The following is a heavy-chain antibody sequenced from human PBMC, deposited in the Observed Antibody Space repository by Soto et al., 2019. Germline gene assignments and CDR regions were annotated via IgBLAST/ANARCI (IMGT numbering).Heavy chain of an antibody. CDR1: GFTFSAYY. V-gene: IGHV3-11*01. J-gene: IGHJ3*02. D-gene: IGHD5-12*01. Sequence: PGGSLRLSCAASGFTFSAYYMSWIRQAPGKGLEWISYISNSGTITFYADSVKGRFTISRDNARNSLYLQMNSLRDEDTAVYYCASSIRGHNGYDSHAFDIWGQGTMVTVSS. CDR2: ISNSGTIT. CDR3: ASSIRGHNGYDSHAFDI.